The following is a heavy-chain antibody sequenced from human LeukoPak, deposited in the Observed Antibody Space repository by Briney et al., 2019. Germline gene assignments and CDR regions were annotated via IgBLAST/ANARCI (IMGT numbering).Heavy chain of an antibody. V-gene: IGHV1-18*01. CDR3: ARERSGSYVWFDP. Sequence: ASVTVSCKASGYTFTSYSISWVRQAPGQGLEWMGWTSAYNGNTNYAQKLQGRVTMTTDTSTSTAYMELRSLRSDDTAVYYCARERSGSYVWFDPWGQGTLVTVSS. CDR2: TSAYNGNT. CDR1: GYTFTSYS. D-gene: IGHD1-26*01. J-gene: IGHJ5*02.